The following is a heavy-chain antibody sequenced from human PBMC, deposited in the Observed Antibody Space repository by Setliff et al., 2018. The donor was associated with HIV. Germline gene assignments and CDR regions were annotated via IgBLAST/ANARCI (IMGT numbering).Heavy chain of an antibody. Sequence: ASVKVSCKASGYTFTSYYMHWVRQAPGQGLEWMGRINPSGGITSYAQRFQGRVTMTRDTSTSTVYMELSSLRSEDTAVYYCARNPRIAVAGTDYYYYMDVWGKGTTVTVSS. CDR3: ARNPRIAVAGTDYYYYMDV. CDR2: INPSGGIT. CDR1: GYTFTSYY. J-gene: IGHJ6*03. V-gene: IGHV1-46*01. D-gene: IGHD6-19*01.